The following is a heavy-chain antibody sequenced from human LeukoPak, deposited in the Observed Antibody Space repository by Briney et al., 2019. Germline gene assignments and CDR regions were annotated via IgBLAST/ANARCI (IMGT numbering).Heavy chain of an antibody. CDR1: GFTFSSYA. V-gene: IGHV3-23*01. CDR3: AKGGLGHRVIVVVLPSYYFDY. Sequence: QTGGSLRLSCAASGFTFSSYAMSWVRQAPGKGLEWVSAISGSGGSTYYADSVKGRFTISRDNSKNTLYLQMNSLRAEDTAVYYCAKGGLGHRVIVVVLPSYYFDYWGQGTLVTVSS. CDR2: ISGSGGST. J-gene: IGHJ4*02. D-gene: IGHD3-22*01.